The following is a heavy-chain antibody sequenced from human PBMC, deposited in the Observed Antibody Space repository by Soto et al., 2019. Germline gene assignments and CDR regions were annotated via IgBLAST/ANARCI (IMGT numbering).Heavy chain of an antibody. Sequence: ASVKVSCKASGYTFTGYYLNWVRQAPGQGLEWMGVINPHGGSTKYAQKFQGRVTMTRDTSRSTVYMELRSLRSDDTAIYYCARSSGGNFGIIIEGSNWFDPWGQGTLVTVS. CDR3: ARSSGGNFGIIIEGSNWFDP. V-gene: IGHV1-46*01. D-gene: IGHD3-3*01. J-gene: IGHJ5*02. CDR2: INPHGGST. CDR1: GYTFTGYY.